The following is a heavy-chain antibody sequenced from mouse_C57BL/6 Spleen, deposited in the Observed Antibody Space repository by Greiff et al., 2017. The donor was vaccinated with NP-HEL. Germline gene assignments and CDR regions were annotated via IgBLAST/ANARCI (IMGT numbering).Heavy chain of an antibody. CDR1: GYAFSSYW. CDR2: IYPGDGDT. J-gene: IGHJ2*01. V-gene: IGHV1-80*01. Sequence: QVQLKESGAELVKPGASVKISCKASGYAFSSYWMNWVKQRPGKGLEWIGQIYPGDGDTNYNGKFKGKATLTADKSSSTAYMQLSSLTSEDSAVYFCARFDDGYLFDYWGQGTTLTVSS. CDR3: ARFDDGYLFDY. D-gene: IGHD2-3*01.